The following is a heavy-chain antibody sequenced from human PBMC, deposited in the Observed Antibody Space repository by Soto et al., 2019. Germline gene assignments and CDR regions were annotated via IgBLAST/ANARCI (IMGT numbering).Heavy chain of an antibody. Sequence: QVQLVQSGAEVKKPGSSVKVSCKASGGTFSSYAISWVRQAPGQGLEWMGGIIPIFGTANYAQKFQGRVTITADESTSTAYMELSSLRSEDTAVYYCARGRVSPFNLQIAARLGDWGQGTLVTVSS. CDR2: IIPIFGTA. V-gene: IGHV1-69*12. CDR3: ARGRVSPFNLQIAARLGD. CDR1: GGTFSSYA. D-gene: IGHD6-6*01. J-gene: IGHJ4*02.